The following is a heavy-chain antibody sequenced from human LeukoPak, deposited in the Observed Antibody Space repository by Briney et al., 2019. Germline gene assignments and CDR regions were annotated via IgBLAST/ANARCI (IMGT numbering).Heavy chain of an antibody. V-gene: IGHV3-21*01. CDR1: GFTFSSYS. D-gene: IGHD5-18*01. Sequence: GGSLRLSCAASGFTFSSYSMNWVRQAPGKGLEWVSSISSSSSYIYYVDSVKGRFTISRDNAKNSLYLQMNSLRAEDTAVYYRARDVDTAIPPGLYYWGQGTLVTVSS. CDR2: ISSSSSYI. J-gene: IGHJ4*02. CDR3: ARDVDTAIPPGLYY.